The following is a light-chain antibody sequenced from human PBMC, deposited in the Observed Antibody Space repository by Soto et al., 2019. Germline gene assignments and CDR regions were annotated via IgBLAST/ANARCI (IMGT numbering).Light chain of an antibody. Sequence: LAQPRSVSGSPGQSVTISCTGTSSDVGGYNYVSWYQQHPGKAPKLMIYEVSKRPSGVPDRFSGSKSGNTASLTVSGLQAEDEADYYCSSYAGSNYVFGTGTKVTVL. CDR3: SSYAGSNYV. J-gene: IGLJ1*01. V-gene: IGLV2-8*01. CDR2: EVS. CDR1: SSDVGGYNY.